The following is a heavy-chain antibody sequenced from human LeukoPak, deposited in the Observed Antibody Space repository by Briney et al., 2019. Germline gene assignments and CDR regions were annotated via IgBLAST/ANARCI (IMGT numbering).Heavy chain of an antibody. CDR1: VYTLTDHY. D-gene: IGHD2-21*02. CDR2: LNPKAGGT. CDR3: GRVTANHVSWFDP. V-gene: IGHV1-2*02. J-gene: IGHJ5*02. Sequence: ASVKVSCKASVYTLTDHYIHWVRQAPGQGPEWMGWLNPKAGGTNYAQTIQGRVTTTRDTSISTAYMELSRLTSDETAVYCWGRVTANHVSWFDPWGQGTLVTVSS.